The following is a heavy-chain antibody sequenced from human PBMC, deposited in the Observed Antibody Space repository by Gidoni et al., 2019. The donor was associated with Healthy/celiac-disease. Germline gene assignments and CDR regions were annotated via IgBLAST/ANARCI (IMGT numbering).Heavy chain of an antibody. CDR2: ISYDGSNK. Sequence: QVQLVESGGGVVQPGRSLRLSCAASGFTFSSYGMHWVRQAPGKGLEWVAVISYDGSNKYYADSVKGRFTISRDNSKNTLYLQMNSLRAEDTAVYYCAKGGNKRILIANFDYWGQGTLVTVSS. CDR3: AKGGNKRILIANFDY. V-gene: IGHV3-30*18. D-gene: IGHD3-22*01. CDR1: GFTFSSYG. J-gene: IGHJ4*02.